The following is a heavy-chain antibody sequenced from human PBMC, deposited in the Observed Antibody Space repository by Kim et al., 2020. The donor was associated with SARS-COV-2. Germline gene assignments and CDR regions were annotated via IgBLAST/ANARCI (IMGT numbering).Heavy chain of an antibody. Sequence: SETLSLTCTVSGGSISSGSYYWSWIRQPPGKGLEWIGNIYNSGSTNYNPSLKSRVTISVDTSKNQFSLKLSSVTAADTAVYYCARGTGTTFLWGQGDLVTVSS. V-gene: IGHV4-61*01. CDR2: IYNSGST. J-gene: IGHJ4*02. D-gene: IGHD1-7*01. CDR3: ARGTGTTFL. CDR1: GGSISSGSYY.